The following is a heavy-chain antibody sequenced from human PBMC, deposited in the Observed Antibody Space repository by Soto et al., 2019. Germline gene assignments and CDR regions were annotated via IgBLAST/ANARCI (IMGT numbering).Heavy chain of an antibody. CDR3: ARQSSITIFGVVYKWFDP. J-gene: IGHJ5*02. D-gene: IGHD3-3*01. CDR1: GGSISSSSYY. V-gene: IGHV4-39*01. CDR2: IYYSGST. Sequence: PSETLSLTCTVSGGSISSSSYYWGWIRQPPGKGLEWIGSIYYSGSTYYNPSLKSRVTISVDTSKNQFSLKLSSVTAADTAVYYCARQSSITIFGVVYKWFDPWGQGTLVTVSS.